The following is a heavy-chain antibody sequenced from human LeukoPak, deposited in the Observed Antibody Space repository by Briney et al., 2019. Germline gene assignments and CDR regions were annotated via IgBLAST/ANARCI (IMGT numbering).Heavy chain of an antibody. CDR1: GYSFTSYW. J-gene: IGHJ4*02. V-gene: IGHV5-51*01. CDR3: ARHFQELGYCSGGSCYYVDY. Sequence: GESLKISCKGSGYSFTSYWIGWVRQMPGKGLEWMGIIYPGDSHTRYSPSFQGQVTISADKSISTAYLQWSSLKASDTTMYYCARHFQELGYCSGGSCYYVDYWGQGTLVTVSS. CDR2: IYPGDSHT. D-gene: IGHD2-15*01.